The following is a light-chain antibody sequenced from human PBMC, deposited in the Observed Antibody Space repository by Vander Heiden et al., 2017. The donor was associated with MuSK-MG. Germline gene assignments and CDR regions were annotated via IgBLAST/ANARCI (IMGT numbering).Light chain of an antibody. J-gene: IGLJ3*02. CDR1: SSAAGANHY. CDR2: DVS. V-gene: IGLV2-14*04. CDR3: SAYTNSRSLV. Sequence: PGQSITIPRSGTSSAAGANHYVPWFQQHPGKAPKLIIHDVSDRPSGVSIRFSGSKSGSTASLIISGRQAEDEADYYCSAYTNSRSLVFGGGTKLTVL.